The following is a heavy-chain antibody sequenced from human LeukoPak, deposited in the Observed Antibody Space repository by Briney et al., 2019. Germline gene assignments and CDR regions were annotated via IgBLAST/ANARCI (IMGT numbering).Heavy chain of an antibody. J-gene: IGHJ5*02. CDR1: GFTFSSYW. CDR3: AKGRNNWFDP. V-gene: IGHV3-74*01. CDR2: IKSDGST. Sequence: PGGSLRLSCAASGFTFSSYWMHWVRQIPGKGLVWVSRIKSDGSTIYADSVKGRFTISRDNAKNTVYLQMNSLRAEDTAVYYCAKGRNNWFDPWGQGTLVTVSS.